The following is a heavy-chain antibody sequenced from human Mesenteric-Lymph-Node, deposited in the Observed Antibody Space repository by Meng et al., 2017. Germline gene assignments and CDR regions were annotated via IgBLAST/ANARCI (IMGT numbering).Heavy chain of an antibody. CDR1: GFTFSSYW. CDR3: AKVRKITMVRGVPGPFDY. D-gene: IGHD3-10*01. CDR2: INSDGSST. V-gene: IGHV3-74*01. Sequence: GESLKISCAASGFTFSSYWMHWVRQAPGKGLVWVSRINSDGSSTSYADSVKGRFTISRDNSKNTLYLQMNSLRAEDTAVYYCAKVRKITMVRGVPGPFDYWGQGTLVTVSS. J-gene: IGHJ4*02.